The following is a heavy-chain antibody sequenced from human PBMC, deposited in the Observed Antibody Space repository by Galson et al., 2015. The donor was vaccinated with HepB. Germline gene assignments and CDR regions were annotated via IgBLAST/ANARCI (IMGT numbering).Heavy chain of an antibody. CDR2: ITRTSNTI. CDR1: GFIFSSYS. Sequence: SLRLSCAASGFIFSSYSMNWVRQAPGKGLEWVSYITRTSNTILYADSVKGRFTISRDNAKNSLNLQMNSLRPEDTAVYYCASAQWLRAFDIWGQGTMVTVSS. CDR3: ASAQWLRAFDI. J-gene: IGHJ3*02. V-gene: IGHV3-48*04. D-gene: IGHD6-19*01.